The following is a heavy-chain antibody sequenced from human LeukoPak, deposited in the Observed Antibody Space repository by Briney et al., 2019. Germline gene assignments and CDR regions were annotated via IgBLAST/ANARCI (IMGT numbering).Heavy chain of an antibody. D-gene: IGHD3-10*01. V-gene: IGHV3-30*18. Sequence: SGRSLRLSCAASGFTFSSYGMHWVRQAPGKGLEWVAVISYDGSNKYYADSVKGRFTISRDNSKNTLYLQMNSLRAEDTAVYYCAKSSADASTDFDYWGQGTLVTASS. CDR2: ISYDGSNK. CDR3: AKSSADASTDFDY. CDR1: GFTFSSYG. J-gene: IGHJ4*02.